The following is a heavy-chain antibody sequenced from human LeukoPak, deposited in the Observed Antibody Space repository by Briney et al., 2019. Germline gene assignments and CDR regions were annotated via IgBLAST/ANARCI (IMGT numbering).Heavy chain of an antibody. CDR3: AKGYCSSTSCPTS. J-gene: IGHJ5*02. V-gene: IGHV4-30-4*01. Sequence: PSQTLSLTCTVSGGSISSGDYYWSWIRQPPGKGLEWIGYIYYSGSTYYNPSLKSRVTISVDTSKNQFSLKLSSVTAADTAVYYCAKGYCSSTSCPTSWGQGTLVTVSS. CDR2: IYYSGST. D-gene: IGHD2-2*01. CDR1: GGSISSGDYY.